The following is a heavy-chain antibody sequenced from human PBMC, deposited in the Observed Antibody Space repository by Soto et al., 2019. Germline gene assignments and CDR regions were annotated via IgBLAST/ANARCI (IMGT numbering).Heavy chain of an antibody. CDR3: ARAAADIVVIPAAWGFDY. J-gene: IGHJ4*02. D-gene: IGHD2-2*01. V-gene: IGHV4-31*03. CDR2: IYNSGST. CDR1: GGSISSGGYY. Sequence: QVQLQESGPGLVKPSQTLSLTCTVSGGSISSGGYYWSWIRQRPGKGLEWIGYIYNSGSTYYNPSLKARVTISLDTSKNHFSLPLSSVTAADTAVYYCARAAADIVVIPAAWGFDYWGQGTLVTVSS.